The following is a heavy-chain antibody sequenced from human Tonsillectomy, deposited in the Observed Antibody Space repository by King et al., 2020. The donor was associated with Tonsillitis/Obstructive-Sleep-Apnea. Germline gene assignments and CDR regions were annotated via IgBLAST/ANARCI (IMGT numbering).Heavy chain of an antibody. CDR1: GFTFSSYA. V-gene: IGHV3-30*01. CDR3: ARDLLGGSGRTYYYYLGV. Sequence: QLVQSGGGVVQPGRSLRLSCAASGFTFSSYAMHWVRQAPGKGLEWVAVISYDGSNKYYADSVKGRFTISRDNSKNTLYLQMNSLRAEDTAVYYCARDLLGGSGRTYYYYLGVWGKGTTVTLSS. D-gene: IGHD1-26*01. CDR2: ISYDGSNK. J-gene: IGHJ6*03.